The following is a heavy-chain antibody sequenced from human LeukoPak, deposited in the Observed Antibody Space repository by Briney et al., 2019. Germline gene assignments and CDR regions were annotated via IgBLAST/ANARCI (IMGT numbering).Heavy chain of an antibody. V-gene: IGHV1-2*06. CDR1: GYTFTGYY. J-gene: IGHJ5*02. CDR3: AREREKAWIPNNWFDP. CDR2: INPNSGGT. Sequence: ASVKVSCKASGYTFTGYYMHWVRQAPGQGLGWMGRINPNSGGTNYAQKFQGRVTMTRDTSISTAYMELSRLRSDDTAVYYCAREREKAWIPNNWFDPWGQGTLVTVSS. D-gene: IGHD5-18*01.